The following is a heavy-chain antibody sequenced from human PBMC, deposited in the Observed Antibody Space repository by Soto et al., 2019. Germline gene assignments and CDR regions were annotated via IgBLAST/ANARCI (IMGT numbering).Heavy chain of an antibody. CDR1: GFTFSASV. D-gene: IGHD3-22*01. CDR2: IWHDGSNQ. CDR3: AREVSGSGYYNY. Sequence: QVQLVESGGGVVQPGRSLRLSCAASGFTFSASVMHWVRQAPGKGLEWVAVIWHDGSNQHYADSVKGRFTISRDNSQNTLYLQLNSLRADDTAVYYCAREVSGSGYYNYWGQGTLVTVSS. V-gene: IGHV3-33*01. J-gene: IGHJ4*02.